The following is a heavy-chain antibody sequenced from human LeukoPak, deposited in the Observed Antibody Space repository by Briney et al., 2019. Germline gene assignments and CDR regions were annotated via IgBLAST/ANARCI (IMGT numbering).Heavy chain of an antibody. V-gene: IGHV1-2*02. J-gene: IGHJ4*02. CDR1: GYTFTGYY. CDR3: ARDRAHCSSTSCYVGDYFDH. D-gene: IGHD2-2*01. Sequence: GASVKVSCKASGYTFTGYYMHWVRQAPGQGLEWMGWINPNSGGTNYAQKFQGRVTMTRDTSISTAYMELSRLRSDDTAVYYCARDRAHCSSTSCYVGDYFDHWGQGTLVTVSS. CDR2: INPNSGGT.